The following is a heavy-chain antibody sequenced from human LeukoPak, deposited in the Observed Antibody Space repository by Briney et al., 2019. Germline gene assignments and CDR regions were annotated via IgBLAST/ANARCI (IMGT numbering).Heavy chain of an antibody. CDR1: GYTFTSYY. D-gene: IGHD6-13*01. Sequence: GASVKVSCKASGYTFTSYYMHWVRQAPGQGLEWMGIINPSGGSTSYAQKFQGRVTMTRDMSTSTVYMELSSLRSEDTAVYYCARAWGSSSSPYRFDPWGQGTLVTVSS. J-gene: IGHJ5*02. CDR2: INPSGGST. CDR3: ARAWGSSSSPYRFDP. V-gene: IGHV1-46*01.